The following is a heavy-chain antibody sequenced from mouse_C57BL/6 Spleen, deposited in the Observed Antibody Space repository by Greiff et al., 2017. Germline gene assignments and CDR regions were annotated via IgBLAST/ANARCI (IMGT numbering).Heavy chain of an antibody. CDR2: INPNNGGT. Sequence: EVMLVESGPELVKPGASVKMSCKASGYTFTDYNMHWVKQSHGKSLEWIGYINPNNGGTSYNQKFKGKATLTVNKSSSTAYMELRSLTSEDSAVYYCSSSYLAWFAYWGQGTLVTVSA. V-gene: IGHV1-22*01. CDR3: SSSYLAWFAY. J-gene: IGHJ3*01. CDR1: GYTFTDYN. D-gene: IGHD1-1*01.